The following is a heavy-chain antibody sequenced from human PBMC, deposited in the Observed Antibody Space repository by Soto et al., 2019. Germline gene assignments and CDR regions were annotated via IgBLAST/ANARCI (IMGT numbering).Heavy chain of an antibody. CDR2: INSVNGNT. D-gene: IGHD2-2*02. Sequence: ASVKVSCKASGYTFTSYAIHWVRQAPGQRLEWMGWINSVNGNTKYSQKFQGRVTITRDTSASTAYMELSSLRSEDTAVYYCARDMGYCSSSSCYNPLFDYWGRGTLVTVSS. J-gene: IGHJ4*02. V-gene: IGHV1-3*01. CDR1: GYTFTSYA. CDR3: ARDMGYCSSSSCYNPLFDY.